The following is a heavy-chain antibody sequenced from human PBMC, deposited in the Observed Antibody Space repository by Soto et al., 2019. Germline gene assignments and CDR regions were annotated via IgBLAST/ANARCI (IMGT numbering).Heavy chain of an antibody. Sequence: EVQLVESGGGLVKPGGSLRLSCAASGFTFSNAWMSWVRQAPGKGLEWVSSISSSSSYIYYADSVKGRFTISRDNAKNSLYLQMNSLRAEDTAVYYCARDALGYCSGGSCYFNDYWGQGTLVTVSS. D-gene: IGHD2-15*01. CDR1: GFTFSNAW. CDR2: ISSSSSYI. CDR3: ARDALGYCSGGSCYFNDY. J-gene: IGHJ4*02. V-gene: IGHV3-21*01.